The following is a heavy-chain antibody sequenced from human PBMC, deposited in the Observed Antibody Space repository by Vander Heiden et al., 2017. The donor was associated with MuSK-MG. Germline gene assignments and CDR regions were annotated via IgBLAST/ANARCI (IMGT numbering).Heavy chain of an antibody. CDR3: AGRDSSLWYFDL. D-gene: IGHD2-21*02. CDR1: GGSIRSYY. V-gene: IGHV4-59*01. Sequence: QVQLQESDPGLVKPPATPSRNCTVTGGSIRSYYWSWIRQPPGKGLEWIGYIYYSGSTNYIPSLTGRVTISLDTSKNLFSLKLSSVTAAYTAVYYCAGRDSSLWYFDLWGRVTLVTVSS. CDR2: IYYSGST. J-gene: IGHJ2*01.